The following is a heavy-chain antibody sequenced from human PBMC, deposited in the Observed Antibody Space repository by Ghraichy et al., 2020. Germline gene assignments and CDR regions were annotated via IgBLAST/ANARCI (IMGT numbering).Heavy chain of an antibody. Sequence: ASVKVSCKASGYTFTSYGISWVRQAPGQGLEWMGWISAYNGNTNYAQKLQGRVTMTTDTSTSTAYMELRSLRSDDTAVYYCARDTPGWLQFGAFDIWGQGTMVTVSS. V-gene: IGHV1-18*01. CDR1: GYTFTSYG. CDR2: ISAYNGNT. J-gene: IGHJ3*02. D-gene: IGHD5-24*01. CDR3: ARDTPGWLQFGAFDI.